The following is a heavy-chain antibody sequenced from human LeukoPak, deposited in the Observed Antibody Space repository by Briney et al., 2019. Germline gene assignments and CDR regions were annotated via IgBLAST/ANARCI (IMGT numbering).Heavy chain of an antibody. V-gene: IGHV3-48*03. D-gene: IGHD3-16*02. CDR2: ISSSGSTI. Sequence: PGGSLRLSCAASGFTFSSYEMNWVRQAPGKGLEWVSYISSSGSTIYYADSVKGRFTISRDNAKNSLYLQMDSLRAEDTAVYYCARDKGILRLGELSLSYYFDYWGQGTLVTVSS. J-gene: IGHJ4*02. CDR3: ARDKGILRLGELSLSYYFDY. CDR1: GFTFSSYE.